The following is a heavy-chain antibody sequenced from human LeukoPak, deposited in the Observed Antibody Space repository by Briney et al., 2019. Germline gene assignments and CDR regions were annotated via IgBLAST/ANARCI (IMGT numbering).Heavy chain of an antibody. CDR3: ARPFGGVIVQYDAFDI. D-gene: IGHD3-16*02. J-gene: IGHJ3*02. CDR2: IYHSGST. V-gene: IGHV4-4*02. Sequence: PSETLSLTCAVSGGSISSSNWWSWVRQPPGKGLEWIGEIYHSGSTNYNPSLKSRVTISVDTSKNQFSLKLSSVTAADTAVYYCARPFGGVIVQYDAFDIWGQGTMVTVSS. CDR1: GGSISSSNW.